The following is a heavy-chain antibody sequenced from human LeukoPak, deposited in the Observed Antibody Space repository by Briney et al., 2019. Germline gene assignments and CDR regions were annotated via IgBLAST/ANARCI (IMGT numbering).Heavy chain of an antibody. J-gene: IGHJ3*02. CDR3: ARYSSGWRSFDI. D-gene: IGHD6-19*01. CDR2: IYYSGST. V-gene: IGHV4-59*01. Sequence: SETLSLTCTVSGGSISSYYWSWIRQPPGKGLEWIGYIYYSGSTNYKPSLKSRVTISVDTSKNQFSLNLSSVTAADTAVYYCARYSSGWRSFDIWGQGTMVTVSS. CDR1: GGSISSYY.